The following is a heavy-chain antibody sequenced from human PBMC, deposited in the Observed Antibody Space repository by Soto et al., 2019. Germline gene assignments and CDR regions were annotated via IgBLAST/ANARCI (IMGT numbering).Heavy chain of an antibody. Sequence: PSETLSLTCTVSGGSISSSSYYWGWIRQPPGKGLEWIGSIYYSGSTYYNPSLKSRVTISVDTSKNQFSLKLSSVTAADTAVYFCAGRSYTSTFYFFAYWGQVTLVSVS. CDR2: IYYSGST. J-gene: IGHJ4*02. CDR3: AGRSYTSTFYFFAY. V-gene: IGHV4-39*01. CDR1: GGSISSSSYY. D-gene: IGHD6-13*01.